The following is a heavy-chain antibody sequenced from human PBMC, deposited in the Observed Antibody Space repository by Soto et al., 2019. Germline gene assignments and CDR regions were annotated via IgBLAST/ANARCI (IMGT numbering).Heavy chain of an antibody. CDR2: IYYSGST. Sequence: TLSLPLTVSGGSISSGCYYWGWIRQHPGKGLEWIGYIYYSGSTYYNPSLKSRVTISVDTSKNQFSLKLSSVTAADTAVYYCASTHPIFGVVNGMDVWGHGTTVTVSS. CDR3: ASTHPIFGVVNGMDV. CDR1: GGSISSGCYY. V-gene: IGHV4-31*02. D-gene: IGHD3-3*01. J-gene: IGHJ6*02.